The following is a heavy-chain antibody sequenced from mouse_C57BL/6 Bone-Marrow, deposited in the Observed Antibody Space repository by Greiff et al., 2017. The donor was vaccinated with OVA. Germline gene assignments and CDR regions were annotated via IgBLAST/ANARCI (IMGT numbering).Heavy chain of an antibody. CDR2: IYPRSGNT. V-gene: IGHV1-81*01. Sequence: VQLQESGAELARPGASVKLSCKASGYTFTSYGISWVKQRTGQGLEWIGEIYPRSGNTYYNEKFKGKATLTADKSSSTAYMELRSLTSEDSAVYFCARGDGYYSFAYWGQGTLVTVSA. D-gene: IGHD2-3*01. CDR3: ARGDGYYSFAY. CDR1: GYTFTSYG. J-gene: IGHJ3*01.